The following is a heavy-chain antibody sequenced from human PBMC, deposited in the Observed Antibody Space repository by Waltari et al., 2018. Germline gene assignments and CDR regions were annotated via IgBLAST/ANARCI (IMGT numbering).Heavy chain of an antibody. V-gene: IGHV3-48*04. Sequence: EVQLVESGGGLVQPGGSLRLPCVASGFTFSIYCLTWVRQAPGKGLEWVSYISSSSTINYADSVKGRFTISRDSPKNSLYLQMNSLRAEDAAVYYCARGMVGAAYFDCWGQGALVSVSS. D-gene: IGHD1-26*01. CDR2: ISSSSTI. CDR1: GFTFSIYC. J-gene: IGHJ4*02. CDR3: ARGMVGAAYFDC.